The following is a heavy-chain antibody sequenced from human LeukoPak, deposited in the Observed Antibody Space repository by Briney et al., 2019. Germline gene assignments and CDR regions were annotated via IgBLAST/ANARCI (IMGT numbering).Heavy chain of an antibody. CDR2: IIPIFGTA. D-gene: IGHD6-6*01. Sequence: ASVKVSCKASGGTLSSYAISWVRQAPGQGLEWMGGIIPIFGTANYAQKFQGRVTITADESTSTAYMELSSLRSEDTAVYYCARDREIAASHYMDVWGKGTTVTVSS. CDR1: GGTLSSYA. CDR3: ARDREIAASHYMDV. J-gene: IGHJ6*03. V-gene: IGHV1-69*13.